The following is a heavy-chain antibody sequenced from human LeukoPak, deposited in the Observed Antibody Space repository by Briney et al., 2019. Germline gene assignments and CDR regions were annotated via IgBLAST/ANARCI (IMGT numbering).Heavy chain of an antibody. J-gene: IGHJ4*02. CDR2: ISAYNGNT. Sequence: ASVKVSCKASGYTFTGYYIHWVRQAPGQGLEWMGWISAYNGNTNYAQKLQGRVTMTTDTSTSTAYMELRSLRSDDTAVYYCARGSSGWSSDYWGQGTLVTVSS. D-gene: IGHD6-19*01. V-gene: IGHV1-18*04. CDR3: ARGSSGWSSDY. CDR1: GYTFTGYY.